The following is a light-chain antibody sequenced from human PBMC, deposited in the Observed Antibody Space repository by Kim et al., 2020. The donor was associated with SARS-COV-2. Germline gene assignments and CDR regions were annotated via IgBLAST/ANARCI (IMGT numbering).Light chain of an antibody. J-gene: IGLJ3*02. V-gene: IGLV1-44*01. Sequence: QRVTISCSGSNSNIGSNTVNWYQQLPGTAPKLLIYSNNQRPSGVPDRFSGSKSGTSASLAISGLQSEDEADYYCAAWDDSLNGFWVFGGGTQLTVL. CDR3: AAWDDSLNGFWV. CDR2: SNN. CDR1: NSNIGSNT.